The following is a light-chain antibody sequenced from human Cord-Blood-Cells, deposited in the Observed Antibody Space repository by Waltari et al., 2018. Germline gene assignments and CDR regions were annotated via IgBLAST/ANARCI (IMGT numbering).Light chain of an antibody. CDR2: DVS. Sequence: QSALTPPASVSGSPGPSSTISCPGTSSDVEVYNHVSWYQQHPGKAPKLMIYDVSNRPSGVSNRFSGSKSGNTASLTISGLQAEDEADYYCSSYTSSSTLVFGTGTKVTVL. CDR1: SSDVEVYNH. V-gene: IGLV2-14*03. CDR3: SSYTSSSTLV. J-gene: IGLJ1*01.